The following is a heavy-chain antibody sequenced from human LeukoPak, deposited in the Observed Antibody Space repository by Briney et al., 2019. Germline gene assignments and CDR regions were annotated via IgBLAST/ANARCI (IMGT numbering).Heavy chain of an antibody. V-gene: IGHV3-23*01. Sequence: GGSLRLSCAASGFTFSSYGMHWVRQAPGRGLEWVAGVTGSGDRTYYADSVKGQFTVSRDNSKNTLYLQMNSLRAEDTAVYYCAKSWSGYYKVDYWGQGTLVSVSS. CDR2: VTGSGDRT. J-gene: IGHJ4*02. D-gene: IGHD3-3*01. CDR3: AKSWSGYYKVDY. CDR1: GFTFSSYG.